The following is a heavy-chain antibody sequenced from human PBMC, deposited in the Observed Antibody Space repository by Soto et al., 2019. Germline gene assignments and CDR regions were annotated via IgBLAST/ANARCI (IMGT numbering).Heavy chain of an antibody. CDR1: GFTFSDYY. J-gene: IGHJ6*02. CDR2: ISSSGSTI. V-gene: IGHV3-11*01. D-gene: IGHD2-15*01. CDR3: ASSQGNICSGGSCSTHAYGMDV. Sequence: NPGGSLRLSCAASGFTFSDYYMSWIRQAPGKGLEWVSYISSSGSTIYYADSVKGRFTISRDNAKNSLYLQMNSLRAEDTAVYYCASSQGNICSGGSCSTHAYGMDVWGQGTPVTVSS.